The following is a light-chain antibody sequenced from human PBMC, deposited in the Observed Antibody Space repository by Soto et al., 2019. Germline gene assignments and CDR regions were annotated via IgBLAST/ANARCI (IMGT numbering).Light chain of an antibody. CDR3: QQSYRNPRT. V-gene: IGKV1-39*01. J-gene: IGKJ1*01. Sequence: EIQMTQSPSFLSASAGDRVTIFCRASQSISNFLHWYQQKPGKAPKLLIYAASKLESGVPPRFGGSGSGTDFTLTISSLQPEDFATDYCQQSYRNPRTFGLGTRVEIK. CDR1: QSISNF. CDR2: AAS.